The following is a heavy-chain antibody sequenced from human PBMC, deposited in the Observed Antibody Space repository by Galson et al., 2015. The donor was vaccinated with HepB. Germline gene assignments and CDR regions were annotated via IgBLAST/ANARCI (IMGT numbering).Heavy chain of an antibody. J-gene: IGHJ5*02. V-gene: IGHV1-69*13. CDR3: ARVDDANWFDP. Sequence: SVKVSCKASGGTFSSYAISWVRQAPGQGLEWMGGIIPIFGIANYAQKLQGRVTITADESTSTAYMELSTLRSEDTAVYYCARVDDANWFDPWGQGTLVTVSS. CDR1: GGTFSSYA. CDR2: IIPIFGIA.